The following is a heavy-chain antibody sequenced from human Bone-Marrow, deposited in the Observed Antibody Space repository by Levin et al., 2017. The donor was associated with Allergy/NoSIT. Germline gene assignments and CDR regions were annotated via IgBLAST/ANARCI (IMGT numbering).Heavy chain of an antibody. CDR2: MNPNSGNT. J-gene: IGHJ5*02. Sequence: ASVKVSCKTSGYDLPNYDIHWVRQATGQGLEWMGWMNPNSGNTGFAQKFQGRITMTRDTSISTSYMELSSLRSEDTAVYYCARGSGYATRWYGWLDPWGQGALVIVSS. CDR3: ARGSGYATRWYGWLDP. V-gene: IGHV1-8*01. CDR1: GYDLPNYD. D-gene: IGHD6-13*01.